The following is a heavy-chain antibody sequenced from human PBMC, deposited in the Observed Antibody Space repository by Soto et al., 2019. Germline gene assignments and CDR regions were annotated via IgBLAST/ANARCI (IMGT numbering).Heavy chain of an antibody. J-gene: IGHJ3*01. CDR3: AKHQIALIVVKIYFGA. D-gene: IGHD3-22*01. CDR1: GFTFSDYA. Sequence: EVQLLESGGALVQPGGSLRLSCAASGFTFSDYAMTWVRQAPGKGLEWVSSISDSGSTTYYADSVKGRFTVSRDNSNNTLYLQMNTLSAEDTAVYYCAKHQIALIVVKIYFGAWGQGTTVTVSS. V-gene: IGHV3-23*01. CDR2: ISDSGSTT.